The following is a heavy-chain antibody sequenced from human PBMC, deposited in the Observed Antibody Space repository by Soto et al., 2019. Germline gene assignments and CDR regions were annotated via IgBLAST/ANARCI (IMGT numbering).Heavy chain of an antibody. J-gene: IGHJ4*02. Sequence: SETLSLTCTVSGGSISSSSYYWGWIRQPPGKGLEWIGSIYYSGSTYYNPSLKSRVTISVDTSKNHFSLKLSSVTAADTAVYYFASSEYCSGGSCYPYYLDYWAQGTLVTVSS. CDR1: GGSISSSSYY. V-gene: IGHV4-39*02. D-gene: IGHD2-15*01. CDR3: ASSEYCSGGSCYPYYLDY. CDR2: IYYSGST.